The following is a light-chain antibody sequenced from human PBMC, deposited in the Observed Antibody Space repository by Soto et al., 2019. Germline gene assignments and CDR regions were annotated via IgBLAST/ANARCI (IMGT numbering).Light chain of an antibody. CDR2: DAS. J-gene: IGKJ1*01. Sequence: EIVLTQSPATLSLSPGERATLSCRASQSVSSYLAWYQQKLGQAPRLLIYDASNRATGIPARFSGSGSGTDFTLTISSLEPEDFAVYYCQQRSNWPPKFGQGTKV. V-gene: IGKV3-11*01. CDR3: QQRSNWPPK. CDR1: QSVSSY.